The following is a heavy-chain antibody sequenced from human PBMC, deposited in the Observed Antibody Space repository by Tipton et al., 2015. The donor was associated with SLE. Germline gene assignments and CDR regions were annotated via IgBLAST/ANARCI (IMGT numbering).Heavy chain of an antibody. V-gene: IGHV4-59*11. Sequence: TLSLTCTVSGGSISSHFWSWVRQPPGKGLEWIGQIYYSGTTNYNPSVKSRVTISVDTSKNQFSLKVTSVTAADTAVYYCARDRGYGMDVWGQGTTVTVSS. J-gene: IGHJ6*02. CDR1: GGSISSHF. CDR2: IYYSGTT. D-gene: IGHD3-10*01. CDR3: ARDRGYGMDV.